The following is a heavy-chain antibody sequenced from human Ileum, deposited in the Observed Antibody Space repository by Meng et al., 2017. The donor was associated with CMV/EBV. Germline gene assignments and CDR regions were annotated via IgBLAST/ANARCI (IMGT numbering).Heavy chain of an antibody. CDR3: ARFASVGY. Sequence: GESLKISCAASGFSFGDYGMHWVRQAPGKGPEWVATIKEDGSQKHYIDSVKGRFTISRDNAQNSLYLQMNNLSPEDTAMYYCARFASVGYWGQGTLVTVSS. V-gene: IGHV3-7*03. D-gene: IGHD2-2*01. J-gene: IGHJ4*02. CDR2: IKEDGSQK. CDR1: GFSFGDYG.